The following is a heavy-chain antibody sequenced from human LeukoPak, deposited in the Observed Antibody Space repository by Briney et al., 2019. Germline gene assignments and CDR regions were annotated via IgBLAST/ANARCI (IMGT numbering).Heavy chain of an antibody. CDR1: GFTFSSYS. CDR2: ISSSSSYI. CDR3: ARLVPDYYYYYMDV. V-gene: IGHV3-21*01. Sequence: GGSLRLSWAASGFTFSSYSMNRVRQARGKGLEWVSYISSSSSYIYYTDSMKGRFTISRDNAKNSLYLQMNSLRAEDTAVYYCARLVPDYYYYYMDVWGKGTTVTVSS. J-gene: IGHJ6*03.